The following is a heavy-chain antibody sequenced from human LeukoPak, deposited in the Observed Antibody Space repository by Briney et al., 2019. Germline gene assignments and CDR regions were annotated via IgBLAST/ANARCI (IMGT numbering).Heavy chain of an antibody. CDR2: ISSSSSYI. Sequence: PGGSLRLSCAASGFTFSSYSMNWVRQAPGKGLEWVSSISSSSSYIYYADSVKGRFTISRDNAKNSLYLQMNSLKTEDTAVYYCTRRAAAGFDYWGQGTLVTVSS. J-gene: IGHJ4*02. D-gene: IGHD6-13*01. CDR1: GFTFSSYS. CDR3: TRRAAAGFDY. V-gene: IGHV3-21*04.